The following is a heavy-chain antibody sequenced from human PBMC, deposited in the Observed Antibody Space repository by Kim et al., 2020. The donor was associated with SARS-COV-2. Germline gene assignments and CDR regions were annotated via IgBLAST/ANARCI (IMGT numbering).Heavy chain of an antibody. V-gene: IGHV1-3*01. CDR2: INGGNGNT. CDR3: AREGSGSYNWLDP. Sequence: ASVKVSRKASGYTFDTYALYWVRQAPGQRLEWMGWINGGNGNTRYSQTFQGRVTITRDTSATTAYMELSSLTSKDTAVYYCAREGSGSYNWLDPWGQGTLVTVST. D-gene: IGHD3-10*01. CDR1: GYTFDTYA. J-gene: IGHJ5*02.